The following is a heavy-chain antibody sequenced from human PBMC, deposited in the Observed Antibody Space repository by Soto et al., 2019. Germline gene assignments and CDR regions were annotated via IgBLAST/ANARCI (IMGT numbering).Heavy chain of an antibody. D-gene: IGHD6-19*01. J-gene: IGHJ4*02. CDR3: AKGESQWLVPFDY. CDR2: IRGNSDSI. V-gene: IGHV3-9*01. CDR1: GFTFDDFP. Sequence: EVQLVESGGGLVQPGRSLRLSCAASGFTFDDFPMHWFRQAPGKGLEWVSGIRGNSDSIDYADSVKGRFTISRDNAKNSLYLQMNSLRPGDTALYYCAKGESQWLVPFDYWGQGTLVTVSS.